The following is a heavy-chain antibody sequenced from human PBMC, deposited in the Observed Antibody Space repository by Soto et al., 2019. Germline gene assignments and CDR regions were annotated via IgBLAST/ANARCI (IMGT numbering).Heavy chain of an antibody. CDR2: ISYDGSNK. Sequence: QEQLVESGGGVVQPGRSLRLTCAGSGFTFSSYGMHWVRQAPGKGLEWVAIISYDGSNKYYADSVKDRFTISRDNSKNTLYLQMNSLRAEDTAVYYCAKTTGDYPLYWYFDLWGRGTLVTVSS. CDR3: AKTTGDYPLYWYFDL. V-gene: IGHV3-30*18. D-gene: IGHD4-17*01. CDR1: GFTFSSYG. J-gene: IGHJ2*01.